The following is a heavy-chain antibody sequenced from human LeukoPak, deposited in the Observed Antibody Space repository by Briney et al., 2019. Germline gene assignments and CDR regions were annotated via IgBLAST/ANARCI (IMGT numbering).Heavy chain of an antibody. Sequence: PSETLSLTCTVSGGSISSYYWSWIRQPPGKGLEWIGYIYYSGSTNYNPSLKSRVTISVDTSKNQFSLKLSSVTAADTAVYYCAGSTPRYSSSWYAGMDVWGQGTTVTVSS. CDR2: IYYSGST. V-gene: IGHV4-59*01. CDR3: AGSTPRYSSSWYAGMDV. D-gene: IGHD6-13*01. J-gene: IGHJ6*02. CDR1: GGSISSYY.